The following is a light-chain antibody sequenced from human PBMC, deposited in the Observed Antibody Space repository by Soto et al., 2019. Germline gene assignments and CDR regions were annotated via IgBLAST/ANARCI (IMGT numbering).Light chain of an antibody. Sequence: IQLTQSPFFLSAALGDRVTIACRASQGISSYLASYQQKPGKAPKLLIYAASTLQSGVPSRFSGSGSGTEFTLTISRLQPEDFATYYCQQLNSYPITFGQGTRLEI. J-gene: IGKJ5*01. V-gene: IGKV1-9*01. CDR2: AAS. CDR1: QGISSY. CDR3: QQLNSYPIT.